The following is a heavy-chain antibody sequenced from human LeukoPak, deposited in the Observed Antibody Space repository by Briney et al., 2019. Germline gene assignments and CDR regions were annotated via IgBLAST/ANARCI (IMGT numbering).Heavy chain of an antibody. CDR2: IYTSGST. CDR1: GGSISSGSYY. Sequence: SQTLSLTCTVSGGSISSGSYYWSWIRQPAGKGLEWIGRIYTSGSTNYNPSLKSRVTISVDTSKNQFSLKLSSVTAADTAVYYCARARFGDPEDYWGQGALVTVSS. D-gene: IGHD3-10*01. J-gene: IGHJ4*02. V-gene: IGHV4-61*02. CDR3: ARARFGDPEDY.